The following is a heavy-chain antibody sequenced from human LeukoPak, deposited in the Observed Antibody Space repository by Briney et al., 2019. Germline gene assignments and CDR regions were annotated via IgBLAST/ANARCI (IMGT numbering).Heavy chain of an antibody. CDR3: ARGKAQQLVLFDY. CDR2: IYPGDSNT. Sequence: ESLKISCKGSGYSFTSYWIGWLRQMPGKGLEWMGIIYPGDSNTSYSPSFQGQVTISADKSISTAYLKWSSVTASNTAMSYWARGKAQQLVLFDYWGQGTLVTVSS. V-gene: IGHV5-51*01. CDR1: GYSFTSYW. J-gene: IGHJ4*02. D-gene: IGHD6-13*01.